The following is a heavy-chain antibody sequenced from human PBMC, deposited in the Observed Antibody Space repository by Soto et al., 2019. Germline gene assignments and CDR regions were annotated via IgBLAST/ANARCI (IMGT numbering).Heavy chain of an antibody. V-gene: IGHV3-30-3*01. CDR3: ARAGAFAY. J-gene: IGHJ4*02. CDR2: ISYDGSNK. D-gene: IGHD3-10*01. Sequence: QVQLVESGGGVVQPGRSLRLSCAASGFTFSSYAMHWVRQAPGKGLEWVAVISYDGSNKYYADSVKGRFTISRDNSKNALYLQMNSLRAEETAVYYCARAGAFAYWGTGTLVTVSS. CDR1: GFTFSSYA.